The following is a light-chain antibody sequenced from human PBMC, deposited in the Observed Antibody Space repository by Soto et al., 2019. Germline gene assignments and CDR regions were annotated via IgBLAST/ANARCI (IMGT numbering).Light chain of an antibody. J-gene: IGKJ5*01. CDR2: GAS. Sequence: EIVMTQSPATLSVSPGERATPSCRASQSVSSNLAWYQQKPGQAPRLLIYGASTRATGIPARFSGSGSGTDFTLTISSLEPEDFAVYYCQQRSNWPPLTFGQGTRLEIK. CDR3: QQRSNWPPLT. CDR1: QSVSSN. V-gene: IGKV3-15*01.